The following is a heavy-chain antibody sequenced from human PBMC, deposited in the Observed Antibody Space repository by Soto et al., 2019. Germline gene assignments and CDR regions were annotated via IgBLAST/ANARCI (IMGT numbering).Heavy chain of an antibody. D-gene: IGHD6-19*01. CDR1: GFTFSSYA. Sequence: PGGSLRLSCAASGFTFSSYAMHWVRQAPGKGLEWVALISYDGSNKYFADSVKGRFTISRDNSKNTLYLQMNSLRAEDTAVYYCAKDHNSSGWTYYFDYWGQGTLVTVSS. J-gene: IGHJ4*02. CDR2: ISYDGSNK. CDR3: AKDHNSSGWTYYFDY. V-gene: IGHV3-30-3*01.